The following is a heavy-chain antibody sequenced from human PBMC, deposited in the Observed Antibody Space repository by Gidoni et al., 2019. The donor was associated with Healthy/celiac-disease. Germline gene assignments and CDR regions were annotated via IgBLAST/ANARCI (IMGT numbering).Heavy chain of an antibody. CDR3: AREQADDSSGYYYTVPYYYGMDV. J-gene: IGHJ6*02. Sequence: WIRQPPGKGLEWMGSIYYSGSTYYNPSLKSRVTIPVDTHKNQFPLKLSSVTAADTAVYCCAREQADDSSGYYYTVPYYYGMDVWGQGTTVTVSS. D-gene: IGHD3-22*01. CDR2: IYYSGST. V-gene: IGHV4-39*01.